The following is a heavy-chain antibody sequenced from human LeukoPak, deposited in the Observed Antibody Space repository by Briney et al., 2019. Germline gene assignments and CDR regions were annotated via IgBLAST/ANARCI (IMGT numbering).Heavy chain of an antibody. CDR1: GGSISGYY. J-gene: IGHJ4*02. V-gene: IGHV4-59*01. CDR2: IYYSGGT. CDR3: ARSHSSGWYDDY. Sequence: SETLSFTCTVSGGSISGYYCSWIRQPPGKGLEWIGYIYYSGGTNYNPSLKSRVTISLDTSKNQFSLKLSSVTAADTAVYYCARSHSSGWYDDYWGQGTLVTVSS. D-gene: IGHD6-19*01.